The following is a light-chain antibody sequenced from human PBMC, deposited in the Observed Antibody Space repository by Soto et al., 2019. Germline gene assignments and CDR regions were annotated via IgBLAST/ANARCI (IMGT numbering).Light chain of an antibody. CDR2: DAS. CDR1: QDISNY. CDR3: QQYNSLFS. Sequence: DIQMTQSPSSLSASVGDRVTITCQASQDISNYLNWYQQKPGKAPKVLIHDASDLETGVPSRFSGSGSGTNFTFTIIRLQPEDFASYYCQQYNSLFSFGGGTKVQT. V-gene: IGKV1-33*01. J-gene: IGKJ4*01.